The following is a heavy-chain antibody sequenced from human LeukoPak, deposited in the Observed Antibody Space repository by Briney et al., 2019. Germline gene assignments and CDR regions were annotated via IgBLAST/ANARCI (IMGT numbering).Heavy chain of an antibody. Sequence: ASVKVSCKASGYTFTSYGISWVRQAPGQGLEWMGSINPHSGDPNYAQIFQGRVTMTRGTSISTVYMEVSRLRSDDTAVYYCAREESIRGTYYMDVWGQGTTVTVSS. CDR1: GYTFTSYG. CDR2: INPHSGDP. J-gene: IGHJ6*03. V-gene: IGHV1-2*02. CDR3: AREESIRGTYYMDV. D-gene: IGHD6-6*01.